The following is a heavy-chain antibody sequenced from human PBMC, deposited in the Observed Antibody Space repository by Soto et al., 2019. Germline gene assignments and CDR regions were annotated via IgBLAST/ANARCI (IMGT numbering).Heavy chain of an antibody. CDR1: GGSISSGDYY. J-gene: IGHJ3*02. D-gene: IGHD3-3*01. Sequence: QVQLQASGPGLVKPSQTLSLTCTVSGGSISSGDYYWRWIRQPPGKGLEWIGHIYYSGSTYYNPSLKSRVTIAVDTSKNQFSLKLSSVTAADTAVYYCARDLKGLWTGYYNDACDIWGQGTMVTVSS. CDR3: ARDLKGLWTGYYNDACDI. CDR2: IYYSGST. V-gene: IGHV4-30-4*01.